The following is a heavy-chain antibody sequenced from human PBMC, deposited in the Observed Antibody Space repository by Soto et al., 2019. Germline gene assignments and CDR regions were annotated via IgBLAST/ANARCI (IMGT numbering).Heavy chain of an antibody. J-gene: IGHJ6*02. V-gene: IGHV5-10-1*01. CDR1: GYSFTSYW. D-gene: IGHD2-15*01. CDR2: IDPSDSYT. Sequence: ESLTISCKGSGYSFTSYWISLVRQMPGKGLEWMGRIDPSDSYTNYSPSFQGHVTISADKSISTAYLQWSSLKASDTAMYYCARHDSRRVDIVVVARGMDVWGQGTTVTVSS. CDR3: ARHDSRRVDIVVVARGMDV.